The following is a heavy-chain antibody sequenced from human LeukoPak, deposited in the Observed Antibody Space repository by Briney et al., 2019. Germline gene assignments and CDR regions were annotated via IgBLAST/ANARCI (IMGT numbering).Heavy chain of an antibody. CDR2: INAGNGNT. V-gene: IGHV1-3*01. CDR1: GYTFSSYA. Sequence: ASVKVSCKAFGYTFSSYAMHWVRQAPGQRLEWMGWINAGNGNTKYSQKFQGRVTITRDTSASTAYMELSSLRSEDTAVYYCARHPEDYGDYRGTFDYWGQGTLVTVSS. D-gene: IGHD4-17*01. CDR3: ARHPEDYGDYRGTFDY. J-gene: IGHJ4*02.